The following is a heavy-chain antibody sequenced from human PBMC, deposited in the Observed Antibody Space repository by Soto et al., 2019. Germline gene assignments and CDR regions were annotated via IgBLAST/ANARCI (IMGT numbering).Heavy chain of an antibody. CDR1: GYTFTSYG. D-gene: IGHD6-19*01. J-gene: IGHJ6*02. CDR2: ISAYNGNT. V-gene: IGHV1-18*04. Sequence: ASVKVSCKASGYTFTSYGISWVRQAPGQGLEWMGWISAYNGNTNYAQKLQGRATMTTDTSTSTAYMELRSLRSDDTAVYYCAAAYSSGWYVRHYYGMDVWGQGTTVTVSS. CDR3: AAAYSSGWYVRHYYGMDV.